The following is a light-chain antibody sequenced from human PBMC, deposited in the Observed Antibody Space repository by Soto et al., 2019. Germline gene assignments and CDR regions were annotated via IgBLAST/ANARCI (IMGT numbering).Light chain of an antibody. V-gene: IGKV3-20*01. CDR3: QQYGTSEII. J-gene: IGKJ5*01. CDR1: QTVSITY. Sequence: VLTQSPGTLSLSPGESATLSCRASQTVSITYLTWYQQKPGQAPRLLIFGASKRASGIPDRFSGSGSGTDFTLTISRLEPEDFAVFYCQQYGTSEIIFGQGTRLEIK. CDR2: GAS.